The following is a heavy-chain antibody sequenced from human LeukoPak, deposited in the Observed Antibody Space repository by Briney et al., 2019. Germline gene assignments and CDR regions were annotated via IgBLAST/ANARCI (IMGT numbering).Heavy chain of an antibody. CDR3: ATISRNDSFDI. J-gene: IGHJ3*02. Sequence: ASVKVSCKASGYIFTGYYMHWVRQAPGQGLEWMGWINPNRGGTNYAQKFQGRVTMTRDTYITTAYMELSRLRSDDTAVYYCATISRNDSFDIWGQGTMVTVSS. D-gene: IGHD1-14*01. CDR2: INPNRGGT. V-gene: IGHV1-2*02. CDR1: GYIFTGYY.